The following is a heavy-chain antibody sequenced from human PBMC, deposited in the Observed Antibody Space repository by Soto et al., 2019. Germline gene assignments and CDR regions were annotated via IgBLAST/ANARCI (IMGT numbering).Heavy chain of an antibody. CDR3: ARGSRDGYNWAFDY. J-gene: IGHJ4*02. CDR1: GGSFSGYY. V-gene: IGHV4-34*01. D-gene: IGHD5-12*01. Sequence: LSLTCAVYGGSFSGYYWSWIRQPPGKGLEWIGEINHSGSTNYNPSLKSRVTISVDTSKNQFSLKLSSVTAADTAVYYCARGSRDGYNWAFDYWGQGTLVTVSS. CDR2: INHSGST.